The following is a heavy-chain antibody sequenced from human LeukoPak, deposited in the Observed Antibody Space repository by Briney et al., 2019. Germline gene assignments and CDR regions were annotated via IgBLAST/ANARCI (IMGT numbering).Heavy chain of an antibody. CDR1: GGSISSYY. CDR3: ARGVGGSNYYYYYMDV. J-gene: IGHJ6*03. V-gene: IGHV4-4*07. Sequence: SETLSLTCTVSGGSISSYYWSWIRQPAGKGLEWIGRIYTSGSTNYNPSLKSRVTMSVDTSKNQFSLKLSSVTAADTAVYYCARGVGGSNYYYYYMDVWGKGTTVTISS. CDR2: IYTSGST. D-gene: IGHD1-26*01.